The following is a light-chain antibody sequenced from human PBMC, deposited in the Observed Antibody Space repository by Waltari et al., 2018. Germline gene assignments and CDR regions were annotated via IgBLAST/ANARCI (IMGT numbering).Light chain of an antibody. CDR3: QQYNDLPPWT. CDR1: QHINMN. J-gene: IGKJ1*01. Sequence: DIVLTQSPATLSLSPGERATLSCRASQHINMNLAWYQQKPGQAPRLLFYGASTRESGVPARFSGSGSGTEFTLTISSLQSEDFGLYYCQQYNDLPPWTFGQGTKV. CDR2: GAS. V-gene: IGKV3-15*01.